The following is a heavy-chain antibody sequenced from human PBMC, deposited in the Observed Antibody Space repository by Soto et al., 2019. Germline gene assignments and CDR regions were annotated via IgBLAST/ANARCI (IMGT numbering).Heavy chain of an antibody. V-gene: IGHV3-15*01. D-gene: IGHD1-20*01. CDR3: TTDPLQSNWNRIFDY. J-gene: IGHJ4*02. CDR2: IKSKTDGGTT. Sequence: GGSLRLSCAASGFTFSNAWMSWVRQAPGKGLEWVGRIKSKTDGGTTDYAAPVKGRFTISRDDSKNTLYLQMNSLKTEDTAVYYCTTDPLQSNWNRIFDYWGQGTLVTVSS. CDR1: GFTFSNAW.